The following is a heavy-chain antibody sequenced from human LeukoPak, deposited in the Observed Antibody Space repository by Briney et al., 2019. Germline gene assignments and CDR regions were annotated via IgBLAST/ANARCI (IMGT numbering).Heavy chain of an antibody. V-gene: IGHV4-34*01. CDR3: ARVFWGPGTFGVVITRHYMDV. CDR2: INHSGST. Sequence: SETLSLTCAVYGGSFSGYYWSWIRQPPGKGLEWIGEINHSGSTNYNPSLKSRVTISVDTSKNQFSLKLSSVTAADTAVYYCARVFWGPGTFGVVITRHYMDVWGKGTTVTVSS. J-gene: IGHJ6*03. CDR1: GGSFSGYY. D-gene: IGHD3-3*01.